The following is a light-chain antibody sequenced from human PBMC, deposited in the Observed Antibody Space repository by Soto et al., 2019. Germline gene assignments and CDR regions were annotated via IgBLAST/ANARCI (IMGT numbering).Light chain of an antibody. CDR2: TDN. Sequence: QSVLTQPPSASGTPGQRVTISCSEGSSNIGINTVNWYQQLPGTAPKVLIYTDNERPSGVPDRFSGSKSGTSASLAINGLQSGDEADYYCGAWDESLNGYVFGTGTKVTLL. J-gene: IGLJ1*01. CDR3: GAWDESLNGYV. CDR1: SSNIGINT. V-gene: IGLV1-44*01.